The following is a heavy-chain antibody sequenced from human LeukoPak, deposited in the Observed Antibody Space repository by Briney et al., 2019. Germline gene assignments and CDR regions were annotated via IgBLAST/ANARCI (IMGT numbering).Heavy chain of an antibody. V-gene: IGHV3-30*02. J-gene: IGHJ6*03. CDR1: GFTFSSYG. CDR3: ARDPEPSFLGVVIITGYMDV. CDR2: INYDGSKT. D-gene: IGHD3-3*01. Sequence: GGSLRLSCAASGFTFSSYGMHWVRQAPGKGLEWVAFINYDGSKTFYANSVKGRFTISRDNSKNTLYLQMNSLRAEDTAVYYCARDPEPSFLGVVIITGYMDVWGKGTTVTVSS.